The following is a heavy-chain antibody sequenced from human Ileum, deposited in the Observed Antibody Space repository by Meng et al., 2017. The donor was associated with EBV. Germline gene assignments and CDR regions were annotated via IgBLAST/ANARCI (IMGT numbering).Heavy chain of an antibody. CDR3: ARDPSNSAGRRTYFDY. D-gene: IGHD3-10*01. CDR2: SSTYNGDT. J-gene: IGHJ4*02. CDR1: GYISSIHA. V-gene: IGHV1-18*01. Sequence: QEQLVASGAEGKKPRASVKVSCKTSGYISSIHAISWRRQAPGQGLEWMGWSSTYNGDTNYEQKLQDRVTITTDTSTSTAYMELRSLRSDDTAMYYCARDPSNSAGRRTYFDYWGQGTLVTVSS.